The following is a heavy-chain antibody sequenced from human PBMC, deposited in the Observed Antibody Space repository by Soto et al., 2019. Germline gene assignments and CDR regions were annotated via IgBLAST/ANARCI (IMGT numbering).Heavy chain of an antibody. Sequence: QAQLEQSGGEVKKPGSSVKVSCKASRVAFSKFIVTWVRQAPGLGLEWVGGIIPIFGTANYAQKFHGRATITADESTSTSYMEVNNLRSEDTAVYYCAKVRYSSPMGYYYGMDVWGQGTTVTVSS. J-gene: IGHJ6*02. CDR1: RVAFSKFI. CDR3: AKVRYSSPMGYYYGMDV. D-gene: IGHD6-19*01. V-gene: IGHV1-69*01. CDR2: IIPIFGTA.